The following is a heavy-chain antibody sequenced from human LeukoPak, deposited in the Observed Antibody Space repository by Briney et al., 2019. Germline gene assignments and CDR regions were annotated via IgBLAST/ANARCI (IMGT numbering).Heavy chain of an antibody. Sequence: ASVKVSCKASGYTFTSYGISWVRQAPGQGLEWMGWISAYNGNTNYAQKLQGRVTMTTDTSTSTAYMELRSLRSDDTAVYYCASRYCSSTSCYHHSGRYAFDIWGQGTMVTVSS. CDR3: ASRYCSSTSCYHHSGRYAFDI. V-gene: IGHV1-18*01. CDR2: ISAYNGNT. J-gene: IGHJ3*02. D-gene: IGHD2-2*01. CDR1: GYTFTSYG.